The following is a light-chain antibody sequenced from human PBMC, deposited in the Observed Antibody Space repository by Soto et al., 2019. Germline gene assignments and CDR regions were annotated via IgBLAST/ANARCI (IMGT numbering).Light chain of an antibody. CDR3: SSYTSSSTVV. J-gene: IGLJ2*01. V-gene: IGLV2-14*01. Sequence: QSALTQPASVSGSPGQSITISCTGTSSDVGGYNYGSWYQQHPGKAPKLMIYDVSNRPSGVSNRFSGSKSGNTASLTISGLQAEDEADYYCSSYTSSSTVVFGVGTQLTVL. CDR2: DVS. CDR1: SSDVGGYNY.